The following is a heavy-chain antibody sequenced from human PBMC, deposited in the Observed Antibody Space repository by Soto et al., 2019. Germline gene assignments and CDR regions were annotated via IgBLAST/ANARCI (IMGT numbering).Heavy chain of an antibody. CDR1: GYTFTSYD. V-gene: IGHV1-8*01. CDR2: MNPNSGNT. D-gene: IGHD2-15*01. CDR3: ARRGGGSLVSRAWWFDP. J-gene: IGHJ5*02. Sequence: QVQLVQSGAEVKKPGASVKVSCKASGYTFTSYDINWVRQATGQGLEWMGWMNPNSGNTGYAQKFQGRVTMTRNTSISTAYMELGSLRSEDTAVYYCARRGGGSLVSRAWWFDPWGQGTLVTVSS.